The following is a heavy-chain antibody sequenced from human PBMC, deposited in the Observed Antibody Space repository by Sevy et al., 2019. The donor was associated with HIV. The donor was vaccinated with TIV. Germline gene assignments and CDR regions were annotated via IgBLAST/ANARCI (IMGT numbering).Heavy chain of an antibody. CDR3: ATTKDYYDSSGYPFDY. V-gene: IGHV1-24*01. CDR1: GYTLTDFS. CDR2: FDPEDGRT. Sequence: ASVKVSCKLSGYTLTDFSMHWVRQAPGKGLEWVATFDPEDGRTIYAQKFQGRVTMTEDTSTDKGYMELNSLRSEDTAVYYCATTKDYYDSSGYPFDYWGQGTQVTVSS. J-gene: IGHJ4*02. D-gene: IGHD3-22*01.